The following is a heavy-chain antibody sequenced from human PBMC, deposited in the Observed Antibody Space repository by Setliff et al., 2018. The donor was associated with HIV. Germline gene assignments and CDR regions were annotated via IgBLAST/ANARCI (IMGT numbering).Heavy chain of an antibody. CDR1: GGSISSDDYY. CDR2: ITYSGSA. V-gene: IGHV4-30-4*08. J-gene: IGHJ3*02. Sequence: PSETLSLTCTVSGGSISSDDYYWNWIRQPPGKGLEWIGYITYSGSAYYNASLKSRVTIFADTSKNQFSLNLTSVTAADTAVYYCARAEMATIVAFDIWGQGTMVTVSS. D-gene: IGHD5-12*01. CDR3: ARAEMATIVAFDI.